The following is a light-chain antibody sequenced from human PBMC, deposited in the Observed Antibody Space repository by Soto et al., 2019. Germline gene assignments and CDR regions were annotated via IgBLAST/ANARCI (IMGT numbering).Light chain of an antibody. V-gene: IGKV1-5*03. CDR1: QNISSW. Sequence: DIPMTQSPSTLSGSVVDGVTIPYRSSQNISSWLAWYQQKPGKAPKLLIYKASTLKSGVPSRFSGSGSGTEFTLTISSLQPDDFATYYCQHYNSYSEAFGQGTKVDI. CDR3: QHYNSYSEA. CDR2: KAS. J-gene: IGKJ1*01.